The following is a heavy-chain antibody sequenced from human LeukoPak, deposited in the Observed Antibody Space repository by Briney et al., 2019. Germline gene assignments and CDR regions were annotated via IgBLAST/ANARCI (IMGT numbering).Heavy chain of an antibody. D-gene: IGHD6-19*01. CDR1: GVSFSTYG. Sequence: GGSLRLSCGASGVSFSTYGMHWVRQAPGEGLQWVAAISFDGSDKYYADSVEGRFTISRDNSKNTLYLQMNSLRAEDTAVYYCAKEHLGGAVAYFGAFDIWGQGTMVTVSS. V-gene: IGHV3-30*18. CDR3: AKEHLGGAVAYFGAFDI. CDR2: ISFDGSDK. J-gene: IGHJ3*02.